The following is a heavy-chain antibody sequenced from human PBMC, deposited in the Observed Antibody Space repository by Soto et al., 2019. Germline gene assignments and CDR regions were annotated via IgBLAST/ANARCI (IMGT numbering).Heavy chain of an antibody. D-gene: IGHD3-22*01. CDR1: GFTVSSNY. CDR3: ARELTYYYDSSGYTYFQH. Sequence: EVQLVESGGGLVQPGGSLRLSCAASGFTVSSNYMSWVRQAPGKGLEWVSVIYSGGSTYYADSVKGRFTISRDNSKNTLYLQMNSLRAEDTAVYYCARELTYYYDSSGYTYFQHWGQGTLVTVSS. V-gene: IGHV3-66*01. J-gene: IGHJ1*01. CDR2: IYSGGST.